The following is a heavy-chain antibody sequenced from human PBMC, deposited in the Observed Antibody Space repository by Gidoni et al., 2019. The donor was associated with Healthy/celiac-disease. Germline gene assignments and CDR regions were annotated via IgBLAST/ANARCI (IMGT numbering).Heavy chain of an antibody. D-gene: IGHD2-15*01. V-gene: IGHV1-46*01. Sequence: QVQLVQSGAEVKKPGASVKVSCQASGYTFTSHYMHWVRQAPGQGLEWMGIINPSGGSTSYAQKFQGRVTMTRDTSTSTVYMELSSLRSEDTAVYYCARDPTRYCSGGSCNYYYYYYMDVWGKGTTVTVSS. CDR1: GYTFTSHY. J-gene: IGHJ6*03. CDR2: INPSGGST. CDR3: ARDPTRYCSGGSCNYYYYYYMDV.